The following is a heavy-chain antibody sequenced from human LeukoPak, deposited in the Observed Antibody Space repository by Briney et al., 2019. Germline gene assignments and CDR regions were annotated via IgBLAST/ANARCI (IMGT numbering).Heavy chain of an antibody. CDR3: AKCIAVVEFDY. J-gene: IGHJ4*02. Sequence: PGGSLRLSCAASGFTFSSYSMNWVRQAPGKGLEWVSYITSSSSTIYYADSVKGRFTISRDNSKNTLYLQMNSLRAEDTAVYYCAKCIAVVEFDYWGQGTLVTVSS. CDR2: ITSSSSTI. V-gene: IGHV3-48*01. CDR1: GFTFSSYS. D-gene: IGHD6-19*01.